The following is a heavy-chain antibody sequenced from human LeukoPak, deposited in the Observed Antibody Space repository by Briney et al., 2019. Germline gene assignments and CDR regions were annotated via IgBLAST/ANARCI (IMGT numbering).Heavy chain of an antibody. CDR1: GYTFTGYY. J-gene: IGHJ4*02. Sequence: GASVKVSCKASGYTFTGYYMHWVRQAPGQGLEWMGWINPNSGGTNYAQKSQGRVTMTRDTSISTAYMELSRLRSDDTAVYYCARDLGYYYDSSGYSKYDYWGQGTLVTVSS. CDR3: ARDLGYYYDSSGYSKYDY. CDR2: INPNSGGT. V-gene: IGHV1-2*02. D-gene: IGHD3-22*01.